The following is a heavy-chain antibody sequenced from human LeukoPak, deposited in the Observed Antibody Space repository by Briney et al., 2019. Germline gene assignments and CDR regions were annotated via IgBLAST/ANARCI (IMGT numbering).Heavy chain of an antibody. V-gene: IGHV3-21*01. D-gene: IGHD3-22*01. CDR2: ISSSSSYI. Sequence: GGSLGLSCAASGFTFSSYSMNWVRQAPGKGLEWVSSISSSSSYIYYADSVKGRFTISRDNAKNSLYLQMNSLRAEDTAVYYCARDLRADYYDSSGYFAFDIWGQGTMVTVSS. CDR1: GFTFSSYS. CDR3: ARDLRADYYDSSGYFAFDI. J-gene: IGHJ3*02.